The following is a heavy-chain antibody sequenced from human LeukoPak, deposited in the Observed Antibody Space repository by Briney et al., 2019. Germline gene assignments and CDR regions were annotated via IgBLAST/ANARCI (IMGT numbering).Heavy chain of an antibody. CDR3: ARRGYDILTGYYLTFDY. J-gene: IGHJ4*02. D-gene: IGHD3-9*01. CDR2: IYYSGST. V-gene: IGHV4-59*01. CDR1: GGSISSYY. Sequence: PSETLSLTCTGPGGSISSYYWSWIRQPPGKGLEWIGYIYYSGSTNYNPSLKSRVTISVDTSKNQFSLKLSSVTAADTAVYYWARRGYDILTGYYLTFDYWGQGTLVTVSS.